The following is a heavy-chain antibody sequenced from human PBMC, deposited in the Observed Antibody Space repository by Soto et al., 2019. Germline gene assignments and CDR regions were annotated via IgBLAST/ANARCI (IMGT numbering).Heavy chain of an antibody. D-gene: IGHD2-15*01. J-gene: IGHJ3*02. CDR3: ARKKGGALVVVVAARPGDAFDI. Sequence: EVQLVESGGGLVKPGGSLRLSCAASGFTFSSYSMNWVRQAPGKGLEWVSSISSSSSYIYYADSVKGRFTISRDNAKNSLYLQMNSLRAEDTAVYYCARKKGGALVVVVAARPGDAFDIWGQGTMVTVSS. V-gene: IGHV3-21*01. CDR1: GFTFSSYS. CDR2: ISSSSSYI.